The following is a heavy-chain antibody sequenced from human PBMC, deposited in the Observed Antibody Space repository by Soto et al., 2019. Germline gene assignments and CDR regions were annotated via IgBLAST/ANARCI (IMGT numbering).Heavy chain of an antibody. D-gene: IGHD6-19*01. CDR3: ARGYSSGWYNWFDP. CDR1: GDSVSSNSAA. J-gene: IGHJ5*02. V-gene: IGHV6-1*01. Sequence: AISGDSVSSNSAAWNWVRQSPSRGLEWLGRTYYRSKWYNDYAVSVKSRITINPDTSKNQFSLQLNSVTPEDTAVYYCARGYSSGWYNWFDPWGQGTLVTVSS. CDR2: TYYRSKWYN.